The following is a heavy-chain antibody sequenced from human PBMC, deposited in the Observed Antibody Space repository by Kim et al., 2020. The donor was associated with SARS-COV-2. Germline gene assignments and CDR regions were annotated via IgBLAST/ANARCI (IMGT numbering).Heavy chain of an antibody. CDR3: ASENLYYDSSGYNSGSFDI. J-gene: IGHJ3*02. CDR2: IYSSGST. D-gene: IGHD3-22*01. V-gene: IGHV3-66*01. Sequence: GGSLRLSCAASGFTVSNNYMSWVRQAPGKGLEWVSVIYSSGSTDYADSVKGRFTVSRDKSKNMMHLQMSRLGVEDTAVYYCASENLYYDSSGYNSGSFDIWGQGTTGTVSS. CDR1: GFTVSNNY.